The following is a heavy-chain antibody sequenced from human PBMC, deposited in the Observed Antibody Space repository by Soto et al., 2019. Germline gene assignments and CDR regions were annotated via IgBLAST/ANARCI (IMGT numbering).Heavy chain of an antibody. D-gene: IGHD3-10*01. CDR1: GGSVRRGNYY. J-gene: IGHJ4*02. CDR2: ISNSGRT. Sequence: QVQLQESGPRLVKPSQTLFLTCTVSGGSVRRGNYYWSWIRQFPGKGLEWIGYISNSGRTHYNPSLMSRITILVDTSKNQFFLELRSVTAADTALYYCARADYATGSYYPDYWGQGTLVTVSS. V-gene: IGHV4-31*03. CDR3: ARADYATGSYYPDY.